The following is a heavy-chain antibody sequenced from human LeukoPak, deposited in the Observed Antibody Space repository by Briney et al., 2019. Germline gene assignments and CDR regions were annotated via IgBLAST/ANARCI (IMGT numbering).Heavy chain of an antibody. CDR2: IFQSGST. V-gene: IGHV4-38-2*02. D-gene: IGHD4-17*01. J-gene: IGHJ4*02. CDR1: GYSISSGYH. CDR3: ARGKTLDYGDPPPLGY. Sequence: PSETLSLTCNVSGYSISSGYHWGWIRQPPGKGLEDIGSIFQSGSTYYNPSLKSRVTISVGRSKNQFSLKLSSVTAADMAVYYCARGKTLDYGDPPPLGYWGQGTLVTVSS.